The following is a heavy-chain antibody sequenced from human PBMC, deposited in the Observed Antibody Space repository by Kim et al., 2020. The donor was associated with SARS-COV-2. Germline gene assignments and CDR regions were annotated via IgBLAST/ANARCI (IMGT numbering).Heavy chain of an antibody. CDR3: ATLHGDYRGMDV. V-gene: IGHV3-15*01. D-gene: IGHD4-17*01. CDR2: IKGKTDGGTI. J-gene: IGHJ6*02. Sequence: GVSLRLSCAASGFIFSKVWMSWVRQAPGKGLEWIGRIKGKTDGGTIDYAAPVKGRFILSRDDSKNTLHLQMNSLRTEDTAMYYCATLHGDYRGMDVWGQGTTVTVSS. CDR1: GFIFSKVW.